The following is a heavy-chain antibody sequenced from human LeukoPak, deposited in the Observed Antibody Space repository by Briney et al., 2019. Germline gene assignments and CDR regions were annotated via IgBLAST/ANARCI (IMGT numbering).Heavy chain of an antibody. CDR3: ARDRFSVFSWCGYMDA. D-gene: IGHD6-13*01. CDR2: IYYSGST. CDR1: GYSISSGYY. Sequence: PSETLSLTCTVSGYSISSGYYWGWIRQPPGKGLEWIGSIYYSGSTYYNPSLKSRVTISVDTSKNQFSLKLSSVTAADTAVYYCARDRFSVFSWCGYMDAWGKGTTVTVSS. V-gene: IGHV4-38-2*02. J-gene: IGHJ6*03.